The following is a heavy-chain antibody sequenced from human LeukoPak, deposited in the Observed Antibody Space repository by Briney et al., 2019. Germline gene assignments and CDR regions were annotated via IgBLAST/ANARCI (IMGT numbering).Heavy chain of an antibody. CDR3: ARSWGGSYYNYYYGMGV. Sequence: ASVKVSCKASGYTFTGYYMHWVRQAPGQGLEWMGWINPNSGGTNYAQKFQGRVTMTRDTSISTAYMELSRLRSDDTAVYYCARSWGGSYYNYYYGMGVWGQGTTVTVSS. V-gene: IGHV1-2*02. J-gene: IGHJ6*02. CDR1: GYTFTGYY. CDR2: INPNSGGT. D-gene: IGHD1-26*01.